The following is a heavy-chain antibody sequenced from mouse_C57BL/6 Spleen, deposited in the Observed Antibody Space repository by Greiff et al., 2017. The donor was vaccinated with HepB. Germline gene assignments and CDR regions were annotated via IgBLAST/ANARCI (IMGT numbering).Heavy chain of an antibody. V-gene: IGHV1-39*01. CDR3: SRSGVVAHYWYFDV. D-gene: IGHD1-1*01. J-gene: IGHJ1*03. Sequence: EVQLQQSGPELVKPGASVKISCKASGYSFTDYNMNWVKQSNGKSLEWIGVINPNYGTTSYNQKFKGKATLTVDQSSSTSYRQLNSLTSEDSAVYYCSRSGVVAHYWYFDVWGTGTTVTVSS. CDR1: GYSFTDYN. CDR2: INPNYGTT.